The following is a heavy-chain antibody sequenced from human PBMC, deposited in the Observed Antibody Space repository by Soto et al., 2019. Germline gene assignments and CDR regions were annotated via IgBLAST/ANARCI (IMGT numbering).Heavy chain of an antibody. Sequence: QVRLVESGGGVVQPGRSLRLSCAASGFNFGVFGMHWVRQAPGKGLEWLSVLSYEGSEEYYADSVSGRFTISRDNSKNTLFLQMDSLRVDDTGVYYCALTRRSSLLEVAGPGFEYWGQGTLVTVS. J-gene: IGHJ4*02. V-gene: IGHV3-30*03. CDR1: GFNFGVFG. CDR2: LSYEGSEE. D-gene: IGHD6-19*01. CDR3: ALTRRSSLLEVAGPGFEY.